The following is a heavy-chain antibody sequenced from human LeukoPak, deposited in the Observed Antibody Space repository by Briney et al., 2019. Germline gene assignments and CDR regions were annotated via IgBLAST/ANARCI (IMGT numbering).Heavy chain of an antibody. D-gene: IGHD1-20*01. CDR1: GGSFSGYY. Sequence: SETLSLTCAVYGGSFSGYYWSWIRQPPGKGLEWIGEINHSGSTNYNPSLKSRVTISVDTSKNQFSLKLSSVTAADTAVYYCARAKRYNWKGVDYWGQGTLVTVSS. V-gene: IGHV4-34*01. CDR2: INHSGST. J-gene: IGHJ4*02. CDR3: ARAKRYNWKGVDY.